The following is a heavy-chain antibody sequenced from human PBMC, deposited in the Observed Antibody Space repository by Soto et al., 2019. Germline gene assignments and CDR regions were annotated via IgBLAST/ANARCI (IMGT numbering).Heavy chain of an antibody. CDR3: AIGRDSSGHCCY. CDR1: GDTFTSYC. J-gene: IGHJ4*02. CDR2: ISAYNGNT. D-gene: IGHD3-22*01. Sequence: ASVKVACKASGDTFTSYCISWVRQAPGQGLEWMGWISAYNGNTNYAQKLQGRVTMTTDTSTSTAYMELRSLRSDDTAVYYCAIGRDSSGHCCYWGQGTLVTVSS. V-gene: IGHV1-18*01.